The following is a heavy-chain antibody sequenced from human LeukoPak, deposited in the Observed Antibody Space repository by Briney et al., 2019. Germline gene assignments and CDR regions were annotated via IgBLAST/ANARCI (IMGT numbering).Heavy chain of an antibody. CDR2: ISSSSSTI. J-gene: IGHJ6*02. D-gene: IGHD5-24*01. Sequence: GGSLRLSCAASGFTFSSYSMTWVRQAPGKGLEWVSYISSSSSTIYYADSVKGRFTISRDNAKNSLYLQMNSLRAEDTAVYYCAKRSPVHYYYYGMDVWGQGTTVTVSS. V-gene: IGHV3-48*01. CDR1: GFTFSSYS. CDR3: AKRSPVHYYYYGMDV.